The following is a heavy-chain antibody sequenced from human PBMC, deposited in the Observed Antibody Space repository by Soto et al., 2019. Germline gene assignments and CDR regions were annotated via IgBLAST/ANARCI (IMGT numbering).Heavy chain of an antibody. CDR2: ISAYNGNT. CDR1: GYTFTSYG. V-gene: IGHV1-18*01. D-gene: IGHD3-10*01. CDR3: AREGYYSGSGGYSPPRYYGMDV. Sequence: ASVKVSCKASGYTFTSYGISWVRQAPGQGLEWMGWISAYNGNTNYAQKFRGRVTMTTDTSTRTAYMELKSLRSDDTAVYYCAREGYYSGSGGYSPPRYYGMDVWGQGTTVTVSS. J-gene: IGHJ6*02.